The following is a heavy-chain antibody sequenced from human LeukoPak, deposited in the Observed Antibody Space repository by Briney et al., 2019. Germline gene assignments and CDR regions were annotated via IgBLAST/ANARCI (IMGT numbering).Heavy chain of an antibody. J-gene: IGHJ4*02. CDR2: IWYDGSNK. CDR1: GFIFKTYA. CDR3: ARDRVTMVRGVNYYFDY. D-gene: IGHD3-10*01. V-gene: IGHV3-33*01. Sequence: PGGSLRLSCAASGFIFKTYAMHWVRQAPGKGLEWVTMIWYDGSNKYYGDSVKGRFTISRDNAKNSLYLQMNSLRAEDTAVYYCARDRVTMVRGVNYYFDYWGQGTLVTVSS.